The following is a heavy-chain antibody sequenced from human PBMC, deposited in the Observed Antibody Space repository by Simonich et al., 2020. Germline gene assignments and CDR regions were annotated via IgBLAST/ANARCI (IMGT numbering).Heavy chain of an antibody. J-gene: IGHJ4*02. CDR1: GFTFSSYW. CDR2: IKQDGSEK. CDR3: ARDERSSWFDY. V-gene: IGHV3-7*01. Sequence: EVQLVESGGGLVKPGGSLRLSCAASGFTFSSYWMSWVRQAPGKGREGVANIKQDGSEKYYVDTVKGRFTISRDNAKNSLYLQMNSLRAEDTAVYYCARDERSSWFDYWGQGTLVTVSS. D-gene: IGHD6-13*01.